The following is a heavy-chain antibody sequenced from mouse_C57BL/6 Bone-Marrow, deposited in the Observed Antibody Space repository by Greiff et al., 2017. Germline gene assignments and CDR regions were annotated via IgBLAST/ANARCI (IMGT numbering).Heavy chain of an antibody. CDR1: GYTFTSYW. D-gene: IGHD1-1*01. J-gene: IGHJ1*03. Sequence: QVQLQQSGAELVMPGASVKLSCKASGYTFTSYWMHWVKQRPGQGLEWIGEIDPSDSYTNYNQKFKGKSTLTVDKSSSTAYMQLSSLTSEDSAVYYCARCHYYGSSSYWYFDVWGTGTTVTVSS. CDR3: ARCHYYGSSSYWYFDV. CDR2: IDPSDSYT. V-gene: IGHV1-69*01.